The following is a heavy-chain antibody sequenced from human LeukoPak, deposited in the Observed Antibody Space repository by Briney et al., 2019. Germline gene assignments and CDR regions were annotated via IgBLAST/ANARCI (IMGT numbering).Heavy chain of an antibody. J-gene: IGHJ4*02. Sequence: GESLKISCKGTGYSFTSYWIGWARQMPGQGREGMEIIYPSDSDTRYRQSIQGQVTISADKSISTAYLQWSSLKASDTAMYYCARVEMATTTGFDYWGQGTLVTVSS. CDR3: ARVEMATTTGFDY. D-gene: IGHD5-24*01. V-gene: IGHV5-51*01. CDR1: GYSFTSYW. CDR2: IYPSDSDT.